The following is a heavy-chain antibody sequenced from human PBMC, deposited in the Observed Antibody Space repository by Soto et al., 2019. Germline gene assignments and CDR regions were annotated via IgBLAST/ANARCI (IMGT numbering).Heavy chain of an antibody. D-gene: IGHD2-15*01. CDR3: AKDVGRYCSGGSCYKVPKAIDY. CDR2: ISYGGSNK. CDR1: GFTFSSYG. V-gene: IGHV3-30*18. Sequence: PGGSLRLSCAASGFTFSSYGMHWVRQAPGKGLEWVAVISYGGSNKYYADSVKGRFTISRDNSKNTLYLQMNSLRAEDTAVYYCAKDVGRYCSGGSCYKVPKAIDYWGQGTLVTVSS. J-gene: IGHJ4*02.